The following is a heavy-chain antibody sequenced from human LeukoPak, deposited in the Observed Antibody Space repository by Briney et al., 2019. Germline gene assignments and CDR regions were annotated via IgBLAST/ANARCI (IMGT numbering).Heavy chain of an antibody. Sequence: GGSLRLSCAASGFTFSSYSMNWVRLAPGKGLEWVSYISSSSSTIYYADSVKGRFTISRDNAKNSLYLQMNSLRAEDTAVYYCARAGNYYDSSGYYYLPYYFDYWGQGTLVTVSS. D-gene: IGHD3-22*01. CDR1: GFTFSSYS. CDR2: ISSSSSTI. J-gene: IGHJ4*02. CDR3: ARAGNYYDSSGYYYLPYYFDY. V-gene: IGHV3-48*01.